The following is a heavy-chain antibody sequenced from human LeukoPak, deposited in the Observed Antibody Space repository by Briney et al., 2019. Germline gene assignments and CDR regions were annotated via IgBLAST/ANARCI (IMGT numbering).Heavy chain of an antibody. CDR3: ASQLLWFGELSPPGY. Sequence: GSLRLSCAASGFTFSDYYMSWIRQAPGKGLEWVSYISSSGSTIYYADSVKGRFTISRDNAKNSLYLQMNSLRAEDTAVYYCASQLLWFGELSPPGYWGQGTLVTVSS. J-gene: IGHJ4*02. CDR2: ISSSGSTI. D-gene: IGHD3-10*01. V-gene: IGHV3-11*04. CDR1: GFTFSDYY.